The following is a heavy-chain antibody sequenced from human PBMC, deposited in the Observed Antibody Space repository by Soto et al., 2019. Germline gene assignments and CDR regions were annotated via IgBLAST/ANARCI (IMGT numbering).Heavy chain of an antibody. D-gene: IGHD3-22*01. CDR3: ARVGPWVPYYYDSSPYTFENWFDP. J-gene: IGHJ5*02. CDR2: IYYSGST. V-gene: IGHV4-39*01. CDR1: GGSISSSSYY. Sequence: SETLSLTCTVSGGSISSSSYYWGWIRQPPGKGLEWIGSIYYSGSTYYNPSLKSRVTISVDTSKNQFSLKLSSVTAADTAVYYCARVGPWVPYYYDSSPYTFENWFDPWGQGTLVTVSS.